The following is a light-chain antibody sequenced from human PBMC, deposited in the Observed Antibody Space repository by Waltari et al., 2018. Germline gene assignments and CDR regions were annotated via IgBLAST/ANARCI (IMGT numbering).Light chain of an antibody. J-gene: IGLJ3*02. CDR3: QTGGHGTWV. Sequence: QLVLTQSPSASASLGASVKLTCTLSSGHSSTVIAWLQQQPEKGPRYLMKVNSDGSHRKGDGIPDRFSGSSSGAERYLTISNLQSEDEADYYCQTGGHGTWVFGGGTKLTVL. CDR2: VNSDGSH. V-gene: IGLV4-69*01. CDR1: SGHSSTV.